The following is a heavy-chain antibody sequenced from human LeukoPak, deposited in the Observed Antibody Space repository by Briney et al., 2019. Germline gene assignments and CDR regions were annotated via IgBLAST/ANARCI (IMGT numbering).Heavy chain of an antibody. D-gene: IGHD3-16*01. CDR3: AREGFSPVGFDY. J-gene: IGHJ4*02. CDR2: FYYSGST. V-gene: IGHV4-39*07. Sequence: SETLPLTCTVSGGSISSYYWGWIRQPPGKGLEWIGSFYYSGSTYYNPSLKSRVTISVDTSKNQFSLKLSSVTAADTAVYYCAREGFSPVGFDYWGQGTLVTVSS. CDR1: GGSISSYY.